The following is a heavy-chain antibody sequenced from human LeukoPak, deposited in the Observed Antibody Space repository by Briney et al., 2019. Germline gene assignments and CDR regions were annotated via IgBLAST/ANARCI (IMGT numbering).Heavy chain of an antibody. CDR3: AKDFVPAAMFAWFDD. CDR1: GFTFSSYA. Sequence: GGSLRLSCAASGFTFSSYAMSWVRQAPGKGLEWVSVISVSGGGTFYADSVKGRFTISRDNSKNTLYLQMNSLRPEDTAVYYCAKDFVPAAMFAWFDDWGQGTLVTVSS. V-gene: IGHV3-23*01. J-gene: IGHJ4*02. D-gene: IGHD2-2*01. CDR2: ISVSGGGT.